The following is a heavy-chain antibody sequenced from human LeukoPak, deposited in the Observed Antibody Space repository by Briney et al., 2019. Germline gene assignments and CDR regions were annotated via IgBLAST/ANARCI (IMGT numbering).Heavy chain of an antibody. D-gene: IGHD3-22*01. CDR2: ISGSGGST. V-gene: IGHV3-23*01. CDR1: GFTFSSYA. CDR3: AKGDYYDSSGYSEREGLYYYYGMDV. J-gene: IGHJ6*02. Sequence: HSGGSLRLSCAASGFTFSSYAMSWVRQAPGKGLEWVSAISGSGGSTYYADSVKGRFTISRDNSKNTLYLQMNSQRAEDTAVYYCAKGDYYDSSGYSEREGLYYYYGMDVWGQGTTVTVSS.